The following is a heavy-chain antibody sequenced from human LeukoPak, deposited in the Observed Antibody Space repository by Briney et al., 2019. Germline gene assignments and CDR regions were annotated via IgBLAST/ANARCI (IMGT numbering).Heavy chain of an antibody. D-gene: IGHD2-21*02. Sequence: GESLKISCKGSGYSFTSYWIGWVRQMPGKGLEWMGIIYPGDSDTRYSPSFQGQVTISADKSISTAYLQWSSLKASDTAMYYCARQTHIVVVTATYDYWGQGTLVPVSS. CDR1: GYSFTSYW. CDR3: ARQTHIVVVTATYDY. CDR2: IYPGDSDT. V-gene: IGHV5-51*01. J-gene: IGHJ4*02.